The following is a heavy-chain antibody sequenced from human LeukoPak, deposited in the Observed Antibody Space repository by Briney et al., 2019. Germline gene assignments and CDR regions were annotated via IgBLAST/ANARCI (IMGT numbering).Heavy chain of an antibody. CDR1: GFIFSDYD. Sequence: GGSLRLSCVASGFIFSDYDMHWVRQAPGKGLEWVSHIGTGVDTHFSDSVKGRFAISRDNARNSLYLQINCLRAEDTAIYYCARDRRADYGRNNDAFDFWGHGTVVTVSS. V-gene: IGHV3-13*01. D-gene: IGHD4-17*01. CDR3: ARDRRADYGRNNDAFDF. J-gene: IGHJ3*01. CDR2: IGTGVDT.